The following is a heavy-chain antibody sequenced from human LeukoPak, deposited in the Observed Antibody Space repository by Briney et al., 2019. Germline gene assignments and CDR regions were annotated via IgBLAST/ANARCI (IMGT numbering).Heavy chain of an antibody. CDR1: GGSIGSGAYS. V-gene: IGHV4-30-2*06. D-gene: IGHD6-13*01. Sequence: SETLSLTCAVSGGSIGSGAYSWSWIRQSPGKGLEWIGYISHSGSTYYNPSLKSRVTISVDKSKNQFSLEMTSVTAADTAVYYCARYSTTWPYWYFDLWGRGTLVTVSS. CDR2: ISHSGST. CDR3: ARYSTTWPYWYFDL. J-gene: IGHJ2*01.